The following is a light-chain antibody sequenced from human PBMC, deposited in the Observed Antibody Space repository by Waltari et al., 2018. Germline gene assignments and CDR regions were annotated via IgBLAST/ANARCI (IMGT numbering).Light chain of an antibody. CDR3: LQTLTTPLT. CDR1: RFINNY. Sequence: DIQMTQSPSSLSASVGDRVTITCRAGRFINNYLNWYHQKPGKAPKLLIYAASTLHSGVPARFSGSGSGTDFTLTVSSLQADDFATYYCLQTLTTPLTFGGGTIVDIK. CDR2: AAS. V-gene: IGKV1-39*01. J-gene: IGKJ4*01.